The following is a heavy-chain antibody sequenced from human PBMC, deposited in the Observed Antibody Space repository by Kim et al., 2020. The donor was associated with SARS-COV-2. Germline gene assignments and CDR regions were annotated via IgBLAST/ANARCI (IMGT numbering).Heavy chain of an antibody. Sequence: GGSLRLSCAASGFTFDDYAMHWVRQAPGKGLEWVSGISWNSGSIGYADSVKGRFTISRDNAKNSLYLQMNSLRAEDTALYYCATLAVGYYYGMDVWGQGTTVTVSS. CDR1: GFTFDDYA. D-gene: IGHD1-26*01. CDR3: ATLAVGYYYGMDV. V-gene: IGHV3-9*01. J-gene: IGHJ6*02. CDR2: ISWNSGSI.